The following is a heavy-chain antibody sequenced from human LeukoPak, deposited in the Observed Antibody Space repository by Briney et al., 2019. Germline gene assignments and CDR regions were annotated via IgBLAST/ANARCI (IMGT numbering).Heavy chain of an antibody. CDR1: GYTFTSYD. Sequence: ASVKVSCKASGYTFTSYDINWVRQATGPGLEWVGWRNPNSGNTGYAQKFQGRVTMTRNTSISTAYMELSSLRSEDTAVYSCASTLNPPDNWILPDAFDIWGQGTMVTVSS. CDR3: ASTLNPPDNWILPDAFDI. CDR2: RNPNSGNT. D-gene: IGHD2-2*03. J-gene: IGHJ3*02. V-gene: IGHV1-8*01.